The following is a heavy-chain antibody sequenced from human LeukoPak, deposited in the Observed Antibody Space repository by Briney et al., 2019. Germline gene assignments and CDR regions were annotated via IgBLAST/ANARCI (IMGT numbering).Heavy chain of an antibody. CDR2: ISLDVGST. CDR3: AKDKEYSGFGPILSGYYYGMDV. D-gene: IGHD5-12*01. CDR1: GFTFDDYA. Sequence: PGGSLRLSCAASGFTFDDYAMHWVRQAPGKGLEWVSLISLDVGSTYYADSVKGRFTMSRDNSRHTLYLQMNSLGAEDTALYYCAKDKEYSGFGPILSGYYYGMDVWGKGTTVTVSS. V-gene: IGHV3-43D*04. J-gene: IGHJ6*04.